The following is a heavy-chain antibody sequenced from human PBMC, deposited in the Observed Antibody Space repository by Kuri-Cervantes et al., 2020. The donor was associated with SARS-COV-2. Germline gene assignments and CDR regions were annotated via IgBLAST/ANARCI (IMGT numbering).Heavy chain of an antibody. J-gene: IGHJ5*01. CDR2: IYPGDSDT. CDR3: ARLSITIFGALTAPFDS. CDR1: GYSFTSYW. D-gene: IGHD3-3*01. Sequence: KVSCKGSGYSFTSYWIGWVRQMPGKGLEWMGIIYPGDSDTRYSTSFQGQVTISADKSISTAYLQWSSLKASDTAIYYCARLSITIFGALTAPFDSWGQGTLVTVSS. V-gene: IGHV5-51*01.